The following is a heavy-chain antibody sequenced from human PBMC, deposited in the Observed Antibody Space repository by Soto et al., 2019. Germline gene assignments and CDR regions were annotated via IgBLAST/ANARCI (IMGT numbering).Heavy chain of an antibody. CDR3: VRRKNTVTTDYGMDV. J-gene: IGHJ6*02. CDR2: IDPSDSYT. V-gene: IGHV5-10-1*01. CDR1: GYSFTSYW. D-gene: IGHD4-4*01. Sequence: GESLKISCKGSGYSFTSYWISWVRQMPGKGLEWMGRIDPSDSYTNYSPSFQGHVTISADKSISTAYLQWSSLKASDTAMYYCVRRKNTVTTDYGMDVWGQGTTVTVSS.